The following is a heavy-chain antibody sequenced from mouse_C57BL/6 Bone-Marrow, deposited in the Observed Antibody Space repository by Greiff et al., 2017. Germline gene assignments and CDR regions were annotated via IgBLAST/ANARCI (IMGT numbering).Heavy chain of an antibody. Sequence: QVQLQQPGAELVRPGSSVKLSCKASGYTFTSYWMDWVKQRPGQGLEWIGNIYPSDSETHYNQKFQDKATLTVDKSSSKAYMQLSSLTSEDSAVYYCARMGGYDPYYFDYWGQGTTLTVSS. J-gene: IGHJ2*01. CDR2: IYPSDSET. CDR3: ARMGGYDPYYFDY. D-gene: IGHD2-2*01. CDR1: GYTFTSYW. V-gene: IGHV1-61*01.